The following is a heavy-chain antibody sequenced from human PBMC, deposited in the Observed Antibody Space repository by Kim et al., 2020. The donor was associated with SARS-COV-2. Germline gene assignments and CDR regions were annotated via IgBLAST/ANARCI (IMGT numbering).Heavy chain of an antibody. D-gene: IGHD6-6*01. V-gene: IGHV3-33*06. CDR3: AKGTSIVPFD. Sequence: GGSLRLSCAASGFIFTNYGMHWVRQAPGKGLEWVAVILYDGSDEYYSDSVKGRFTISRDTSKNTLYLQMNSLRAEDTAVYYCAKGTSIVPFDWGQGTLVTVSS. CDR1: GFIFTNYG. J-gene: IGHJ4*02. CDR2: ILYDGSDE.